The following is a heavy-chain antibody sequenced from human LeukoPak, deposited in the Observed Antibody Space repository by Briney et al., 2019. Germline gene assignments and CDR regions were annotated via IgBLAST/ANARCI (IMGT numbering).Heavy chain of an antibody. J-gene: IGHJ6*03. CDR3: ARGTTGITIFGVVIIPRYYYYYYMDV. Sequence: KSSETLSLTCAVYGGSFSGYYWSWIRQPPGKGLEWIGEINHSGSTNYNPSLKSRVTISVDTSKNQFSLKLSSVTAADTAVYYCARGTTGITIFGVVIIPRYYYYYYMDVWGKGTTVTVSS. CDR1: GGSFSGYY. D-gene: IGHD3-3*01. V-gene: IGHV4-34*01. CDR2: INHSGST.